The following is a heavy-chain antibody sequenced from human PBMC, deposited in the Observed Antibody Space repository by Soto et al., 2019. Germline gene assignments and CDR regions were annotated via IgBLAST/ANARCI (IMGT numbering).Heavy chain of an antibody. CDR2: ISASGGTT. Sequence: PGGSLRLSCAASGFTFSNYGMSWVRQAPGKGLEWVSVISASGGTTYYADSVQGRFTISRDNSKNTLCLQMDSLRAEDTAVYYCARRRITMIVVVPDAFDIWGQGTMVTVSS. J-gene: IGHJ3*02. CDR1: GFTFSNYG. CDR3: ARRRITMIVVVPDAFDI. V-gene: IGHV3-23*01. D-gene: IGHD3-22*01.